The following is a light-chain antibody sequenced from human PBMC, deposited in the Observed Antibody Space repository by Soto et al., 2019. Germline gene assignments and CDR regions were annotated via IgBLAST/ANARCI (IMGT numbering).Light chain of an antibody. V-gene: IGKV2-30*01. CDR2: KVS. CDR3: MQVTPWPPRT. CDR1: QSLMSSDGNIY. J-gene: IGKJ1*01. Sequence: DVVMTQSPLSLPVTLGQPASISCRSSQSLMSSDGNIYLNWFHLRPGQSPRRLIYKVSNRDSGVPDRFSGSGSDTDFTLQISRVEAEDVGVYYCMQVTPWPPRTFGQGTKVEIK.